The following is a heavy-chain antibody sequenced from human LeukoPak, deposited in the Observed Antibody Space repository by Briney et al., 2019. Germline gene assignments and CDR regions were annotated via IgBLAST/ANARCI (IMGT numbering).Heavy chain of an antibody. Sequence: SGTLSLTCAVSGGSISSSNWWSWVRQPPGKGLEWIGEIYHSGSTNYNPSLKSRVTISVDKSKNQFSLKLSSVTAADTAVYYCARESPDILTGYYAFDICGQGTMVTVSS. CDR2: IYHSGST. D-gene: IGHD3-9*01. V-gene: IGHV4-4*02. J-gene: IGHJ3*02. CDR3: ARESPDILTGYYAFDI. CDR1: GGSISSSNW.